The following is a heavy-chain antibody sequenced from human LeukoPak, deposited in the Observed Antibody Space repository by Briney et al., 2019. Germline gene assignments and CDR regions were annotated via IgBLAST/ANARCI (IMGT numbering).Heavy chain of an antibody. V-gene: IGHV4-34*01. Sequence: PETLSLTCAVYGGSFSGYYWSWIRQPPGKGLEWIGEINHSGSTNYNPSLKSRVTISVDTSKNQFSLKLSSVTAADTAVYYCARWYSSSWYNWFDPWGQGTLVTVSS. CDR1: GGSFSGYY. D-gene: IGHD6-13*01. CDR3: ARWYSSSWYNWFDP. CDR2: INHSGST. J-gene: IGHJ5*02.